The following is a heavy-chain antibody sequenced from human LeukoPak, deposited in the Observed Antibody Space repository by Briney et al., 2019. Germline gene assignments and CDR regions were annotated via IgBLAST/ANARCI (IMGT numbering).Heavy chain of an antibody. J-gene: IGHJ4*02. V-gene: IGHV4-59*01. D-gene: IGHD6-19*01. CDR2: IYYSGST. Sequence: SETLSLTCTVSGGSISSYYWSWIRQPPGKGLEWIGYIYYSGSTNYNPSLKSRVTISVDTSKNQFSLKLSSVTAADTAVYYCARSSGGWYSPLYGWGQGTLVIVSS. CDR1: GGSISSYY. CDR3: ARSSGGWYSPLYG.